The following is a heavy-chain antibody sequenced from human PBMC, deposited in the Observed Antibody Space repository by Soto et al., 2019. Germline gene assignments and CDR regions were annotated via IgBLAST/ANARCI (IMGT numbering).Heavy chain of an antibody. Sequence: PGGPLRLSCTASGITFSSYAMTWVRQAPGKGLEWVSGISGSGGSTYHADAVKGRFTITRDNYKSTLYLQMNRRGAEDTATYYCGNVGGRLEYESSIDFWGQGTLVTVSS. CDR2: ISGSGGST. CDR1: GITFSSYA. CDR3: GNVGGRLEYESSIDF. D-gene: IGHD3-16*01. V-gene: IGHV3-23*01. J-gene: IGHJ4*02.